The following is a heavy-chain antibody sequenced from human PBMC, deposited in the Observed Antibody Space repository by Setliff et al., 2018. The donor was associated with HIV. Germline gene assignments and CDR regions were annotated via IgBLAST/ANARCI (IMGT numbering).Heavy chain of an antibody. Sequence: SETLSLTCTVSGDSVSSASYYWSWIRQPPGKGLEWIGYIYYSGTTKYNPSLRSRVTISVDTSKNQFSLKLSSVTAADTAVYYCASEAWTSYRSSSGYYYYYMDVWGKGTTVTVTS. CDR3: ASEAWTSYRSSSGYYYYYMDV. J-gene: IGHJ6*03. CDR2: IYYSGTT. CDR1: GDSVSSASYY. D-gene: IGHD6-6*01. V-gene: IGHV4-61*01.